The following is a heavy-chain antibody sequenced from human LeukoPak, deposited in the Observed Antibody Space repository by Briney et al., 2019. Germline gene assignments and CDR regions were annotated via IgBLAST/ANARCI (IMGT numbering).Heavy chain of an antibody. CDR2: MNPNSGNT. J-gene: IGHJ6*02. Sequence: ASVKVSCKASGYTFTSYDINWVRQATGQGLEWMGWMNPNSGNTGYAQKFQGRVTMTRNTSISTAYMEPSSLRSEDTAVYYCARGRSSGWSYYYYYYGMDVWGQGTTVTVSS. CDR1: GYTFTSYD. CDR3: ARGRSSGWSYYYYYYGMDV. V-gene: IGHV1-8*01. D-gene: IGHD6-19*01.